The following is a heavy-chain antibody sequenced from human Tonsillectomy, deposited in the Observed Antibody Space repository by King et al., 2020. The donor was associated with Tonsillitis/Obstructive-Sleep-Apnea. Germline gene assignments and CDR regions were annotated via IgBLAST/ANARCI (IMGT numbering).Heavy chain of an antibody. D-gene: IGHD6-6*01. CDR2: FYTSGST. Sequence: QLQESGPGLVKPSETLSLTCSVSSGSISSYYWSWIRQPAGKGLEWIGRFYTSGSTNYNPSLKSRVTMSVDTSKNQFSLRLSSVTAADTAVYYCARGVVGVAARPFDYWGQGTLVTVSS. CDR1: SGSISSYY. V-gene: IGHV4-4*07. J-gene: IGHJ4*02. CDR3: ARGVVGVAARPFDY.